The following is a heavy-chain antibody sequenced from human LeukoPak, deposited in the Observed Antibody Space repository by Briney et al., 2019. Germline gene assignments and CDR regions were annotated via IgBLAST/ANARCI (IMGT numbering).Heavy chain of an antibody. J-gene: IGHJ3*01. Sequence: GGSLRLSCAASGISVSNDYMSLVSQAPGKGLEWVSAIYADGYTRDAASVKGRFSISRHNSKNTVYLQMDNLRPEDTAVYYCARDRRGEKDFDVRGPGTMVTVSS. V-gene: IGHV3-53*04. CDR2: IYADGYT. CDR1: GISVSNDY. CDR3: ARDRRGEKDFDV.